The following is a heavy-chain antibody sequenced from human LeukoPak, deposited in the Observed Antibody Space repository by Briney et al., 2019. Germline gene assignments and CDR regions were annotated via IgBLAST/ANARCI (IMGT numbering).Heavy chain of an antibody. V-gene: IGHV1-8*03. CDR3: ARGAYSGSYSHNPVDYYYYYYMDV. D-gene: IGHD1-26*01. CDR1: GYTFTSYD. Sequence: GSVKVSCKASGYTFTSYDINWVRQATGQGLEWMGWMNPNSGNTGYAQKFQGRVTITRNTSISTAYMELSSLRSEDTAVYYCARGAYSGSYSHNPVDYYYYYYMDVWGKGTTVTISS. J-gene: IGHJ6*03. CDR2: MNPNSGNT.